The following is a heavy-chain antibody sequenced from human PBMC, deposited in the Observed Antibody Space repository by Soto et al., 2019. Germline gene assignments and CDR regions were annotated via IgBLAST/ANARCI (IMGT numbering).Heavy chain of an antibody. CDR2: ISAYNGNT. CDR1: GYTFTNYG. V-gene: IGHV1-18*01. Sequence: QVQLVQSGAEVKKPGASVKVSCKASGYTFTNYGISWVRQAPGQGLEWMGWISAYNGNTKYAQKFQGRVPMTTDTSTSTVYMELRSLRSDDTAVYYCARDSPPVDYWGQGTLVTVSS. J-gene: IGHJ4*02. CDR3: ARDSPPVDY.